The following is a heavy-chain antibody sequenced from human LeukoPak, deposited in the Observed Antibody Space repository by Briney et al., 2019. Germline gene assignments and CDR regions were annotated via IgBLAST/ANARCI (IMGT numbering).Heavy chain of an antibody. CDR1: GFTFSTYS. J-gene: IGHJ4*02. V-gene: IGHV3-21*01. CDR2: IESSSSYI. CDR3: ARYDIAVAAAFDY. D-gene: IGHD6-19*01. Sequence: GGSLRLSCTASGFTFSTYSMNWVRQSPGKGLEWVSSIESSSSYIYYADSVKGRFTISRDNARNSLYLQMNSLRAEDTAVYYCARYDIAVAAAFDYWGQGTLVTVSS.